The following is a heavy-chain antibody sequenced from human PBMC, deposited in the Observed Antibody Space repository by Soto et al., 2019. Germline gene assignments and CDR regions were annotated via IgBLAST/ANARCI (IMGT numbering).Heavy chain of an antibody. D-gene: IGHD3-10*01. CDR2: IYYTGST. CDR1: GASISSGNYY. V-gene: IGHV4-31*03. CDR3: ARGREEAGGPFDY. J-gene: IGHJ4*02. Sequence: QVQLQESGPGLVKPSQTLSLTCSVSGASISSGNYYWSWIRQHPGKGLEWIGYIYYTGSTYYNPYLRSRITISEDMSKNHFSLRLSSVTAADTAVYYCARGREEAGGPFDYWGQGTLVTVSS.